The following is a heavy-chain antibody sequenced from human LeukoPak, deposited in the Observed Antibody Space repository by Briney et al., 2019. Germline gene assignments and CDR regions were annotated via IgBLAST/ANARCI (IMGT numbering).Heavy chain of an antibody. CDR2: IKQDGSGK. V-gene: IGHV3-7*01. CDR3: AREYCSSTSCYAGLYYFDY. D-gene: IGHD2-2*01. CDR1: GFTFSSYW. J-gene: IGHJ4*02. Sequence: GGSLRLSCAASGFTFSSYWMSWVRQAPGKGLEWVANIKQDGSGKYYVDSVKGRFTISRDNAKNSLYPQMNSLRAEDTAVYYCAREYCSSTSCYAGLYYFDYWGQGTLVTVSS.